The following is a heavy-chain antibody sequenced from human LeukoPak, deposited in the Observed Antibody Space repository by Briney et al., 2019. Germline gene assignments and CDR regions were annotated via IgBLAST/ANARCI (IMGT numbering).Heavy chain of an antibody. D-gene: IGHD5/OR15-5a*01. CDR1: GFTFGDYA. CDR3: AKAMSYYYYYYGMDV. J-gene: IGHJ6*02. V-gene: IGHV3-23*01. CDR2: ISGSGGST. Sequence: GGSLRLSCTASGFTFGDYAMSWFRQAPGKGLEWVSAISGSGGSTYYADSVKGRFTISRDNSKNTLYLQMNSLRAEDTAVYYCAKAMSYYYYYYGMDVWGQGTTVTVSS.